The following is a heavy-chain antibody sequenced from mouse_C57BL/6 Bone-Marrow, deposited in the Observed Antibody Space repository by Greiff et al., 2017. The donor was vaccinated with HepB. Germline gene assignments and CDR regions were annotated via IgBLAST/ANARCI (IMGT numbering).Heavy chain of an antibody. CDR1: GFTFSSYG. V-gene: IGHV5-6*01. Sequence: EVMLVESGGDLVKPGGSLKLSCAASGFTFSSYGMSWVRQTPDKRLEWVATISSGGSYTYYPDSVKGRFTISRDNAKNTLYLQMSSLKSEDTAMYDCARPRDSAPLAYWGQGTLVTVSA. CDR2: ISSGGSYT. J-gene: IGHJ3*01. D-gene: IGHD3-2*01. CDR3: ARPRDSAPLAY.